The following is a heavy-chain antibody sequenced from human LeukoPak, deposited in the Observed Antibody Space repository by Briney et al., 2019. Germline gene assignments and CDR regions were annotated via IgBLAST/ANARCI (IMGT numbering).Heavy chain of an antibody. V-gene: IGHV6-1*01. CDR2: TYYRSKWDN. D-gene: IGHD6-19*01. CDR1: GDSVSSNSAT. Sequence: SQTLSLTCAISGDSVSSNSATWNWIRQSPSRGLEWLGRTYYRSKWDNDYAVSVRSRMTIKPDTSKNQSSLQLNSVTPDDTGVYYCVRECEGCGWPFDYWGQGTLVTVSS. J-gene: IGHJ4*02. CDR3: VRECEGCGWPFDY.